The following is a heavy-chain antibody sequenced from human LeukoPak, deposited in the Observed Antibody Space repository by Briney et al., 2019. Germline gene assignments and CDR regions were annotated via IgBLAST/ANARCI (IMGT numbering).Heavy chain of an antibody. V-gene: IGHV1-18*01. CDR1: GYTFTSYG. CDR2: ISTYNGYT. D-gene: IGHD4-17*01. CDR3: ASHKDYGDYYYFDY. J-gene: IGHJ4*02. Sequence: ASVKVSCKASGYTFTSYGVSWVRQAPGQGLEWMGWISTYNGYTNNTQKLQGRVTMTTDTSTSTVYMELRSLRSDDTAVYYCASHKDYGDYYYFDYRGQGTLVTVSS.